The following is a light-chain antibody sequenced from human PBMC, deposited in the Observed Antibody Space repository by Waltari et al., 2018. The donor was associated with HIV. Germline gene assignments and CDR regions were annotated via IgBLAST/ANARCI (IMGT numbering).Light chain of an antibody. CDR3: ATWDSDLRLGV. Sequence: QSVLTQPPSVSAAPGQKVTISCSGSSSNVGNNYVSWYRHLPGTAPNLLIYEDNKRPSGIPDRISGYKSGTSATLGITGLQTGDEADYYCATWDSDLRLGVVGAGTKVTVL. CDR2: EDN. J-gene: IGLJ1*01. V-gene: IGLV1-51*02. CDR1: SSNVGNNY.